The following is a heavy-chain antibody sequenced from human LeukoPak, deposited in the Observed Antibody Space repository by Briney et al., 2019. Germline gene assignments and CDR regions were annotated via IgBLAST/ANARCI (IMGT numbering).Heavy chain of an antibody. Sequence: PGGSLRLSCAASGFTVSNNYMTWVRQPPGKGLEWVSIIYSGGGTNYADSVKGRFTISRDSSKNTLYLQMNSLRAEDTAVYYCVRDDLGYSSTWGSWGQGTLVTVSS. D-gene: IGHD6-13*01. CDR3: VRDDLGYSSTWGS. CDR1: GFTVSNNY. V-gene: IGHV3-53*01. CDR2: IYSGGGT. J-gene: IGHJ5*02.